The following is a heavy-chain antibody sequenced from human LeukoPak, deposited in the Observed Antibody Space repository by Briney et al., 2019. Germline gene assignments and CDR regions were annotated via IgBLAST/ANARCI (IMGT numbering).Heavy chain of an antibody. D-gene: IGHD2-15*01. CDR3: ARYGKGPAGYCSGGSCLPVYYYHSVDV. J-gene: IGHJ6*02. V-gene: IGHV1-46*01. CDR2: INPSGGST. CDR1: GYTFTSYY. Sequence: ASVKVSCKASGYTFTSYYMHWVRQAPGQGLEWMGIINPSGGSTSYAQKFQGRVTMTRDTSTSTVYMELSSLRSEDTAVYYCARYGKGPAGYCSGGSCLPVYYYHSVDVWGQGTTVTVSS.